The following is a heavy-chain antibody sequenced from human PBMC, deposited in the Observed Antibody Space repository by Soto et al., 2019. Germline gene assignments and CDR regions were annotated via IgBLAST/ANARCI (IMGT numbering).Heavy chain of an antibody. J-gene: IGHJ6*02. Sequence: GGSLRLSCAASGFTFSSHAMSWVRQAPGKGLEWVSAISGSGGSTYYADSVKGRFTISRDNSKNTLYLQMNSLRAEDTAVYYCAKDPPGEGYYYYGMDVWGQGTTVTVSS. D-gene: IGHD3-10*01. V-gene: IGHV3-23*01. CDR2: ISGSGGST. CDR3: AKDPPGEGYYYYGMDV. CDR1: GFTFSSHA.